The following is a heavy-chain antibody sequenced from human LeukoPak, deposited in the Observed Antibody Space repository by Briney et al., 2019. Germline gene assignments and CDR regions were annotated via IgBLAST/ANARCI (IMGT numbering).Heavy chain of an antibody. D-gene: IGHD3-22*01. CDR1: GFTFSDYY. CDR3: ARAQGYYYDSSGYWGY. CDR2: ISSSGSTI. J-gene: IGHJ4*02. V-gene: IGHV3-11*01. Sequence: GGSLRLSCAASGFTFSDYYMSWIRQAPGKGLEWVSYISSSGSTIYYADSVKGRFTISRDNAKNSLYLQMNSLRAEDTAVYYCARAQGYYYDSSGYWGYWGQGTLITVSS.